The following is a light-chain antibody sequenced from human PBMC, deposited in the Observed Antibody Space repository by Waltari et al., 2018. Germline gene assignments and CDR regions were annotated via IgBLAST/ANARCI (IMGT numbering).Light chain of an antibody. CDR1: SLRTSY. V-gene: IGLV3-19*01. CDR3: SSRNGRASQVV. CDR2: GKE. J-gene: IGLJ2*01. Sequence: SSELTQDPAVSVALGQTIRITCQGDSLRTSYASWYQVKPGQAPLLVLFGKEKRPSGVPDRISGDSSETTSSLTITGAQAEDDADYYCSSRNGRASQVVFAGGTKVTVL.